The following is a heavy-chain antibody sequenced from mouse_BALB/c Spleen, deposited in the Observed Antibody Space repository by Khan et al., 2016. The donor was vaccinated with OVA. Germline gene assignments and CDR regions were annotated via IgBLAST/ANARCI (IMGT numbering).Heavy chain of an antibody. Sequence: QIQLVQSGPELKKPGETVKISCKATGYTFTNYGMNWVKQAPGKGLKWMGWINTYTGEPTYDDDFKGRFAFSLETSASTAYLQINNLKNEDTATSFCARSNGNYWFAYWGQGTLVTVSA. J-gene: IGHJ3*01. CDR1: GYTFTNYG. CDR3: ARSNGNYWFAY. V-gene: IGHV9-3-1*01. CDR2: INTYTGEP. D-gene: IGHD2-1*01.